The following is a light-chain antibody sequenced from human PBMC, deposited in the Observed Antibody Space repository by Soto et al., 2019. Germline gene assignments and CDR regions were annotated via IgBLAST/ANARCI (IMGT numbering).Light chain of an antibody. Sequence: DIEMAQSPATLSLSQGERSTVSCRASPSVSNSLAWYQHKPGQAPRLLIYDASNRATGVPTRFSGSGSGTDFTPTISSLEPEDFAVYYCQQRNQWPPVTFCGGTKVDI. CDR1: PSVSNS. CDR2: DAS. CDR3: QQRNQWPPVT. V-gene: IGKV3-11*01. J-gene: IGKJ4*01.